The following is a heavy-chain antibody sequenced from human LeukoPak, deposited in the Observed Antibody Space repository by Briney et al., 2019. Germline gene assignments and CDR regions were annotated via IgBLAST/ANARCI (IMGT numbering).Heavy chain of an antibody. CDR2: IYTTGST. CDR3: ARTGVVATSYFFDY. V-gene: IGHV4-4*07. Sequence: SETLSLTCTVSGGSISSYYWSWIRQPAGKGLEWIGRIYTTGSTNYNPSLRSRVTISVDTSKNQFSLKLTSVTAADTAVYYCARTGVVATSYFFDYWGQGTLVTVSS. J-gene: IGHJ4*02. CDR1: GGSISSYY. D-gene: IGHD5-12*01.